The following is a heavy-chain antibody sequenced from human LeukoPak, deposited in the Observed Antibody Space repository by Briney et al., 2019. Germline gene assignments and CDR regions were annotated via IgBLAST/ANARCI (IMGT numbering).Heavy chain of an antibody. J-gene: IGHJ4*02. CDR1: GFTFSSYG. V-gene: IGHV3-30*02. D-gene: IGHD2-2*01. Sequence: QPGGSLRLSCAASGFTFSSYGMHWVRQAPGKGLEWVAFIRYDGSNKYYADSVKGRFTISRDNSKNTLYLQMNSLRAEDTAVYYCAKDLEARVFVLVPAATLSGYFDYWGQGTLVTLSS. CDR3: AKDLEARVFVLVPAATLSGYFDY. CDR2: IRYDGSNK.